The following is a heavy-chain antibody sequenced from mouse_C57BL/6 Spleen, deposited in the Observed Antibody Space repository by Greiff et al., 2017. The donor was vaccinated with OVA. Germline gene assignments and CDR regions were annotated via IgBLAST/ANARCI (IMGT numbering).Heavy chain of an antibody. J-gene: IGHJ4*01. CDR1: GYTFTDYY. CDR2: INPNNGGT. Sequence: EVQLQQSGPELVKPGASVKISCKASGYTFTDYYMNWVKQSHGKSLEWIGDINPNNGGTSYNQKFKGKATLTVDKSSSTAYMELRSLTSEDSAVYYCARRSDGYYVGAMDYWGQGTSVTVSS. V-gene: IGHV1-26*01. D-gene: IGHD2-3*01. CDR3: ARRSDGYYVGAMDY.